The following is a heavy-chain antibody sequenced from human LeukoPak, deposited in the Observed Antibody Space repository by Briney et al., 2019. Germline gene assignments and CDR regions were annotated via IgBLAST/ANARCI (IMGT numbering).Heavy chain of an antibody. CDR1: GFTFSSHS. CDR3: AREYAVTGNFDY. J-gene: IGHJ4*02. V-gene: IGHV3-21*01. CDR2: ISSSSSSI. Sequence: GSLRLSCVDFGFTFSSHSMIWVRQAPGKGLEWVSFISSSSSSIKYADSVKGRFTTSRDNAKNSVYPQMNSLRGEDTAVYYCAREYAVTGNFDYWGQGTLVSVSS. D-gene: IGHD2-21*02.